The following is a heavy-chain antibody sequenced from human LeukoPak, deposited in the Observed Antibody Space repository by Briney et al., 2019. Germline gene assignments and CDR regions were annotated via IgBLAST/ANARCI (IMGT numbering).Heavy chain of an antibody. J-gene: IGHJ3*02. V-gene: IGHV4-59*01. CDR2: ISYTGST. CDR1: GGSISSYY. D-gene: IGHD6-19*01. CDR3: ARDLYSGGWNGFDI. Sequence: PSETLSLTCTVSGGSISSYYWTWIRQPPGKGLEWIGYISYTGSTNYNPSLKSRVTTSVDTSKNQFSLKLSSVTAADTAVYYCARDLYSGGWNGFDIWGHGTMVTVSS.